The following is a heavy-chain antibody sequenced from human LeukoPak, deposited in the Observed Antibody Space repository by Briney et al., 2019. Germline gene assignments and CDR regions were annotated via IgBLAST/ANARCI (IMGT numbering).Heavy chain of an antibody. D-gene: IGHD2-2*01. Sequence: GASVKVSCKAYGHTFTAYYLHWVRQAPGQGLEWMGWISPNSGATKYAQKFQDRVTMTRNTSISTAYMELSSLRSEDTAVYYCARGLMRVPAAIHYWGQGTLVTVSS. CDR2: ISPNSGAT. V-gene: IGHV1-2*02. CDR3: ARGLMRVPAAIHY. CDR1: GHTFTAYY. J-gene: IGHJ4*02.